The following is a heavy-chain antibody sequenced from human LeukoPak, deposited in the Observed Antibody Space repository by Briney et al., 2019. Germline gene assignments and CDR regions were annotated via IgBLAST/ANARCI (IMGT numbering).Heavy chain of an antibody. CDR2: INPNSGAT. Sequence: GASVKVSCKTSGYTFTSYYIHWVRQAPGQGLEWMGWINPNSGATNYAQKFQGRVTMTRDTSISTAYMELSRLTSDDTAVYYCARSLSSSSWSLSGDYWGQGTLVTVSS. D-gene: IGHD6-13*01. CDR1: GYTFTSYY. CDR3: ARSLSSSSWSLSGDY. J-gene: IGHJ4*02. V-gene: IGHV1-2*02.